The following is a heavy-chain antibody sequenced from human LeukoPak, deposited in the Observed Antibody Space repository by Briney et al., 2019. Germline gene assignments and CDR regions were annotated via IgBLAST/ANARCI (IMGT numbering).Heavy chain of an antibody. J-gene: IGHJ4*02. CDR3: ARARDPSGLVRGGPFDY. CDR2: ISSSSSYT. V-gene: IGHV3-11*06. Sequence: GGSLRLSCAASGFTFSDYYMSWIRQAPGKGLEWVSYISSSSSYTNYADSVKGRFTISRDNAKNSLYLQMNSLRTEDTAVYYCARARDPSGLVRGGPFDYWGQGTLATVSS. D-gene: IGHD6-19*01. CDR1: GFTFSDYY.